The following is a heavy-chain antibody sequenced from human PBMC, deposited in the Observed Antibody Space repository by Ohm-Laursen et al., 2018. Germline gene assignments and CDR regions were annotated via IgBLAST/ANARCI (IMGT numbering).Heavy chain of an antibody. Sequence: GTLSLTWTVSGGSISSYYWSWIRQPPGKGLEWIGYIYYSGTTNYNPSLKSRVTISVETSKNQLSLKLSSVTAADTAVYYCARPRSTGGSDAFDIWGQGTMVTVSS. J-gene: IGHJ3*02. CDR3: ARPRSTGGSDAFDI. CDR2: IYYSGTT. D-gene: IGHD7-27*01. CDR1: GGSISSYY. V-gene: IGHV4-59*01.